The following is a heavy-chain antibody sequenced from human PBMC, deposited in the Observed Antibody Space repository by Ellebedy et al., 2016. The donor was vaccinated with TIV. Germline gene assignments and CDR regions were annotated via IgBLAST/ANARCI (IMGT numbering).Heavy chain of an antibody. Sequence: PGGSLRLSCTASGFTVSRNYISWVRQAPGKGLEWASVIDSVGRAYYADSVKGRFTISRDSTKNTLHLQMNSLRAEDTAVYYCARDGHCSGGRCYYYHGMDVWGQGTTVTVSS. CDR2: IDSVGRA. CDR1: GFTVSRNY. J-gene: IGHJ6*02. D-gene: IGHD2-15*01. V-gene: IGHV3-66*01. CDR3: ARDGHCSGGRCYYYHGMDV.